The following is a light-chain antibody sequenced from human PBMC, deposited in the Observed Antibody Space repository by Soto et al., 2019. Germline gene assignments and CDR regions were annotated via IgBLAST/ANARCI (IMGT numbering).Light chain of an antibody. CDR2: GAS. V-gene: IGKV3-15*01. J-gene: IGKJ1*01. CDR1: QSVSSN. Sequence: EIVMTQSPATLSVSPWERATLSCRGSQSVSSNLAWYQQKPGQAPRLLIYGASIRATGIPARFTGSGSGTEFTPTISSLQSEDFAVYYCQHYNNWPPWTFGQGTKVDIK. CDR3: QHYNNWPPWT.